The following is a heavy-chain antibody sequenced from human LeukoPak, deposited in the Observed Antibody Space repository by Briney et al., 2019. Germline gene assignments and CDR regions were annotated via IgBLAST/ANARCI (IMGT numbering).Heavy chain of an antibody. CDR2: IRSNAYGGTT. CDR1: GFTFGDYS. Sequence: GGSLSLSCTVSGFTFGDYSINWVRQPPGKGLGWVGLIRSNAYGGTTEYAASVKGRFTISRDDSKSIAYLQMNSLKTEDTSAYYCTRCDHGSGTCHPPTYWGQGALVTVSS. CDR3: TRCDHGSGTCHPPTY. D-gene: IGHD3-10*01. J-gene: IGHJ4*02. V-gene: IGHV3-49*04.